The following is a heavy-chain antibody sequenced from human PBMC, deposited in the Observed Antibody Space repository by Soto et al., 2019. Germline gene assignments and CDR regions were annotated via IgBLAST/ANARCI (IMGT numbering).Heavy chain of an antibody. CDR2: ISNDGNRK. V-gene: IGHV3-30-3*01. CDR3: VRYLGGGTPLFDY. Sequence: QVQLVESGGGVVQPGGSLRLSCAASRFSFSDYAMHWVRQAPGKGLEWVAVISNDGNRKYYADSVKGRFTISRDNSKDTLYLQMNGLRPEETAVFYCVRYLGGGTPLFDYWGQGALVTVSS. D-gene: IGHD7-27*01. J-gene: IGHJ4*02. CDR1: RFSFSDYA.